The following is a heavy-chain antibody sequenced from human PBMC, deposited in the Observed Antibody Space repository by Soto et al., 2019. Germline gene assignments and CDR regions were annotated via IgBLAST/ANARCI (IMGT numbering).Heavy chain of an antibody. CDR3: ARDQAREMATMDFDY. Sequence: GGSLRLSCAASGFTFSSYEMNWVRQAPGKGLEWVSYISSSGSTIYYADSVKGRFTISRDNAKNSLYLQMNSLRAEDTAVYSCARDQAREMATMDFDYWGQGTLVTVSS. J-gene: IGHJ4*02. CDR1: GFTFSSYE. V-gene: IGHV3-48*03. CDR2: ISSSGSTI. D-gene: IGHD5-12*01.